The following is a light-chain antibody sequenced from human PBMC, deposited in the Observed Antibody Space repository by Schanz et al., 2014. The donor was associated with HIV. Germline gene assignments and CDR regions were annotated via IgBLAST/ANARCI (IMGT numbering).Light chain of an antibody. J-gene: IGKJ2*01. V-gene: IGKV1-33*01. Sequence: DIQMTQSPSSLSASVGDRVTITCQASEDISNYLNWFQHKPGKAPKLLIYDASDLETGVPSRFSGSGSGTHFTLTITGLQFEDFATYYCQQSYSATPYTFGQGTKVEIK. CDR1: EDISNY. CDR3: QQSYSATPYT. CDR2: DAS.